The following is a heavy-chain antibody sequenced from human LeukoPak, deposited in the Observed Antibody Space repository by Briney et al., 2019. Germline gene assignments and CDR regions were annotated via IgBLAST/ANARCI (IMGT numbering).Heavy chain of an antibody. J-gene: IGHJ3*02. Sequence: SQTLSLTCTVSGGSISSGSYYWSWIRQPAGKGLEWIGRIYTSGSTNYNPSLKSRVTISVDTSKNQFSLKLSSVTAADTAVYYCARGTIFFNAFDIWGQGTMVTVSS. CDR3: ARGTIFFNAFDI. CDR2: IYTSGST. D-gene: IGHD3-3*02. V-gene: IGHV4-61*02. CDR1: GGSISSGSYY.